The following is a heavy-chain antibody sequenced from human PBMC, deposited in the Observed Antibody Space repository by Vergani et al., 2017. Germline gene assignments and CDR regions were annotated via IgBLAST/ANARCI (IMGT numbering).Heavy chain of an antibody. Sequence: QLQLQESGSGLVKPSQTLSLTCAVSGGSISSGGYSWSWIRQPPGKGLEWIGYIYHSGSTYYNPSLKSRVTISVDRSKNQFSLKLSCVTAADTAVYYCAARVWFGINDAFDIWGQGTMVTVSS. CDR2: IYHSGST. CDR3: AARVWFGINDAFDI. CDR1: GGSISSGGYS. D-gene: IGHD3-10*01. V-gene: IGHV4-30-2*01. J-gene: IGHJ3*02.